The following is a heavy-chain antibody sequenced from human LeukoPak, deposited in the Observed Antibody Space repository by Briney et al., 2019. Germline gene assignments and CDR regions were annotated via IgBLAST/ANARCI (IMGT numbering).Heavy chain of an antibody. D-gene: IGHD5-18*01. J-gene: IGHJ4*02. Sequence: PSETLSLTCTVSGGSISSSYYYWGWIRQPPGKGLEWIGSIYYSGSTYYNPSLKSRVTISVDTSKNQFSLKLRSVTAADTAVYYCARVEHSYEFDYWGQGTLVTVSS. CDR2: IYYSGST. CDR1: GGSISSSYYY. CDR3: ARVEHSYEFDY. V-gene: IGHV4-39*07.